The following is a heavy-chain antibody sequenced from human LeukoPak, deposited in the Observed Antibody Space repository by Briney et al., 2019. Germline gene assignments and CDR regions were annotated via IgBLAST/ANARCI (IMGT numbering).Heavy chain of an antibody. CDR2: IYYSGST. D-gene: IGHD5-18*01. CDR3: ATGGYSYGYAGCGGDRSHLLVDY. Sequence: SETLSLTCTVSGGSISSSSYYWGWIRQPPGKGLEWIGSIYYSGSTYYNPSLKSRVTISVDTSKNQFSLKLSSVTAADTAVYYCATGGYSYGYAGCGGDRSHLLVDYWGQGTLVTVSS. V-gene: IGHV4-39*01. J-gene: IGHJ4*02. CDR1: GGSISSSSYY.